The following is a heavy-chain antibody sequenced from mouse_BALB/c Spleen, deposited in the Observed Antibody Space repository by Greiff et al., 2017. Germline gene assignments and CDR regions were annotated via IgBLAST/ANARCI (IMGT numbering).Heavy chain of an antibody. Sequence: QVQLKQSGAELARPGASVKLSCKASGYTFTSYWMQWVKQRPGQGLEWIGAIYPGDGDTRYTQKFKGKATLTADKSSSTAYMQLSSLASEDSAVYYCAREQHGSSPMDYWGQGTSVTVSS. D-gene: IGHD1-1*01. J-gene: IGHJ4*01. CDR1: GYTFTSYW. V-gene: IGHV1-87*01. CDR3: AREQHGSSPMDY. CDR2: IYPGDGDT.